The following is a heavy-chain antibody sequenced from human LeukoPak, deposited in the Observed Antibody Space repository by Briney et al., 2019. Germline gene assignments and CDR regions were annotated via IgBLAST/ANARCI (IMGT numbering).Heavy chain of an antibody. D-gene: IGHD3-10*01. J-gene: IGHJ4*02. CDR3: AKEMGSRSSLFYFDY. Sequence: GRSLRLSCAASGFTFSSYGMHWVRQAPGKGLEWVAAISNDGSNKYYAESVNGRFTISRDNSKNTLYLLVNTLRGDDTAVYYCAKEMGSRSSLFYFDYWGQGTLVTVSS. CDR2: ISNDGSNK. V-gene: IGHV3-30*18. CDR1: GFTFSSYG.